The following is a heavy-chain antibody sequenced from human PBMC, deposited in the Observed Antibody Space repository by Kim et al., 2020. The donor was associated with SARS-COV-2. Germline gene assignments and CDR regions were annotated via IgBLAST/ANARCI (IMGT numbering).Heavy chain of an antibody. Sequence: ASVKVSCKASGYTFTSYGISWVRQAPGQGLEWMGWISAYNGNTNYAQKLQGRVTMTTDTSTSTAYMELRSLRSDDTAVYYCARGQLVPPYYYGMDVWGQGTTVTVSS. CDR2: ISAYNGNT. J-gene: IGHJ6*02. CDR3: ARGQLVPPYYYGMDV. V-gene: IGHV1-18*01. CDR1: GYTFTSYG. D-gene: IGHD6-13*01.